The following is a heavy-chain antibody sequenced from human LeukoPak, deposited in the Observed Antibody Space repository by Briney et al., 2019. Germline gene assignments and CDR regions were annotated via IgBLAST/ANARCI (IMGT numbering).Heavy chain of an antibody. CDR3: AKDMDVGDYGSGDYFDY. J-gene: IGHJ4*02. D-gene: IGHD3-10*01. V-gene: IGHV3-48*03. CDR1: GFTLSSYE. Sequence: PGGSLRLSCAASGFTLSSYEMNWVRQAPGEGLEWVSYISSSGSTIYYGDSVKGRFTISRDNAKNSLYLQMNSLRAEDTAVYYCAKDMDVGDYGSGDYFDYWGQGTLVTVSS. CDR2: ISSSGSTI.